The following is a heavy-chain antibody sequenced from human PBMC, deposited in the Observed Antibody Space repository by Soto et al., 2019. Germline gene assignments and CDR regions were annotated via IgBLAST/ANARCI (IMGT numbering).Heavy chain of an antibody. CDR2: IYYSGST. J-gene: IGHJ4*02. D-gene: IGHD4-17*01. CDR3: ARDYGGNSETFDY. CDR1: GGSISSGDYY. Sequence: TSETLSLTCTVSGGSISSGDYYWSWIRQPPGKGLEWIGYIYYSGSTYYNPSLKSRVTISVDTSKNQFSLKLSSVTAADTAVYYCARDYGGNSETFDYWGQGTLVTVSS. V-gene: IGHV4-30-4*01.